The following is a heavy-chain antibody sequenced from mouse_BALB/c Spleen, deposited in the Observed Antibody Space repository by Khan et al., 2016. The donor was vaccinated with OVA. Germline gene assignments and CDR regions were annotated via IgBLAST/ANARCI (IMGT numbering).Heavy chain of an antibody. CDR1: GYSITSGYF. D-gene: IGHD3-1*01. CDR2: IRYDGDS. CDR3: ARGGSSGPAWFAY. J-gene: IGHJ3*01. V-gene: IGHV3-6*02. Sequence: QLQESGPGLVKPSQSLSLTCSVTGYSITSGYFWNWIRQFPGNKLEWMGYIRYDGDSNYNPSLKNRISITRDTSKNHFFLKLNSVTPEDTATXYCARGGSSGPAWFAYWGQGTLVTVSA.